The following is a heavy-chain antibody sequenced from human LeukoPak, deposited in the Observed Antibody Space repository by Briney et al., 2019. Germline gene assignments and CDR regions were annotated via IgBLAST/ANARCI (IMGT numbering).Heavy chain of an antibody. CDR2: ITPIFGTA. D-gene: IGHD3-16*02. CDR1: GGTFSRFT. Sequence: SVKVSCKASGGTFSRFTISWVRQAPGQGFEWMGGITPIFGTANFAQKFQGRVSITADESTSTAFMELSSLRSEDTAVYYCARGFIGSQGGNWGQGTLVTVSS. V-gene: IGHV1-69*13. CDR3: ARGFIGSQGGN. J-gene: IGHJ4*02.